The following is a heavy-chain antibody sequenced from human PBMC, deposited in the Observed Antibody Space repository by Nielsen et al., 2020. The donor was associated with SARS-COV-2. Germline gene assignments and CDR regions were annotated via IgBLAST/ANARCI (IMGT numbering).Heavy chain of an antibody. V-gene: IGHV3-9*01. Sequence: LKISCAASGFTFDDYAMHWVRQAPGKGLEWVSGISWNSGSLGYADSVKGRFTISRDNAKNSLYLQMESLRAEDTAIYYCARDRLGVANDRYHGLAVWGQGTTVTVSS. D-gene: IGHD1-1*01. CDR2: ISWNSGSL. CDR3: ARDRLGVANDRYHGLAV. CDR1: GFTFDDYA. J-gene: IGHJ6*02.